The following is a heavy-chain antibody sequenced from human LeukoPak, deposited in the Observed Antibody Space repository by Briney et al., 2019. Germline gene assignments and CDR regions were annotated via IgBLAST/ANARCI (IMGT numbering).Heavy chain of an antibody. CDR3: ARDGYDFWSGYYSYYYYMDV. J-gene: IGHJ6*03. V-gene: IGHV7-4-1*02. CDR2: INTNTGNP. CDR1: GYTFTSYA. Sequence: ASVKVSCKASGYTFTSYAMNWVRQAPGQGLEWMGRINTNTGNPTYAQGFTGRFVFSLDTSVSTAYLQISSLKAEDTAVYYCARDGYDFWSGYYSYYYYMDVWGKGTTVTVSS. D-gene: IGHD3-3*01.